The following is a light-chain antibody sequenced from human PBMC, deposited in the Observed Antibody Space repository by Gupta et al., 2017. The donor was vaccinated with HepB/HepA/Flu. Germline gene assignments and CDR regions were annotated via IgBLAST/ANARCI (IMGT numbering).Light chain of an antibody. CDR3: SSYTSSSVV. J-gene: IGLJ2*01. Sequence: QSALTQPASVSGSPGQSITISCTGTSSDVGGYNYVSWYQQHPGKAPKLMSYDVSNRPSGVSNRFSGSKSGNTASLNISGLQAEDEADYYCSSYTSSSVVFGGGTKLTVL. V-gene: IGLV2-14*03. CDR2: DVS. CDR1: SSDVGGYNY.